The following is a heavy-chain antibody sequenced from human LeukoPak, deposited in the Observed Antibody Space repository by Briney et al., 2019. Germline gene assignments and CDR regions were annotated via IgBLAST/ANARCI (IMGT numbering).Heavy chain of an antibody. CDR2: IYSGGST. J-gene: IGHJ4*02. CDR3: ARDGSRGNLVTAPDF. Sequence: GGSLRLSCAASGFTVSSNYLSWVRQAPGKGLEWVSVIYSGGSTYYADSVKGRFTISRDNSKNTLYLQMNSLRAEDTAVYYCARDGSRGNLVTAPDFWGQGTLVTVSS. V-gene: IGHV3-66*01. D-gene: IGHD2-21*02. CDR1: GFTVSSNY.